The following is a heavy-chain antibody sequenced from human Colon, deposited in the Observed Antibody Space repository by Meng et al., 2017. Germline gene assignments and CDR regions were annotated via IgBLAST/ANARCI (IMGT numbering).Heavy chain of an antibody. D-gene: IGHD4-17*01. CDR1: GYTFSGYI. CDR2: INPNSGVT. J-gene: IGHJ4*02. Sequence: ASVKVSCKASGYTFSGYIVHWVRQAPGQGLEWMGWINPNSGVTNYAQRFQGRVTMTRDTSISTAYMELSRLRSDDTAVYYCARSGGDYSRVEYWGQGTLLTVSS. CDR3: ARSGGDYSRVEY. V-gene: IGHV1-2*02.